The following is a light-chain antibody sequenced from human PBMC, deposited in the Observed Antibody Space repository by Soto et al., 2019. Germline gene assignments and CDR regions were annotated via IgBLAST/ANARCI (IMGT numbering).Light chain of an antibody. CDR2: EVS. V-gene: IGLV2-8*01. CDR1: SSDIGGYNY. J-gene: IGLJ2*01. Sequence: QSVLTQPPSASGSPGQSVTISCTGTSSDIGGYNYVSWYQQHPTKAPKLMIYEVSRRPSGVPDRFSGSKSGNTASLTVSGLQAEDEADYYCSSYAGSNGVVFGGGTKLTVL. CDR3: SSYAGSNGVV.